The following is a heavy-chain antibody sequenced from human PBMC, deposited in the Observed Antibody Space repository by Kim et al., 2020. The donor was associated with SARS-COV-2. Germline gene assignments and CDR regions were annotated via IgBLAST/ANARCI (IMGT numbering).Heavy chain of an antibody. D-gene: IGHD3-10*01. V-gene: IGHV4-59*01. Sequence: SETLSLTCTVSGCSISSYYWSWIRQPPGKGLEWIWYIYYSGSTNYNPSLKSRVSISVDTSKNQFSLKLSSVPGADTAAYYCARAVPGSDYNLLIDFWG. J-gene: IGHJ5*01. CDR3: ARAVPGSDYNLLIDF. CDR2: IYYSGST. CDR1: GCSISSYY.